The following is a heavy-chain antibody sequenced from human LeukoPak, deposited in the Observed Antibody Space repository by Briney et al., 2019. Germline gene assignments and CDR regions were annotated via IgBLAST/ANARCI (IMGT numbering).Heavy chain of an antibody. CDR1: GFTFSTYW. D-gene: IGHD1-26*01. V-gene: IGHV3-7*01. CDR3: ARDSGATIDY. CDR2: IKQDGSEK. Sequence: GGSLRLSCAASGFTFSTYWMTWVRQAPGKGLEWVANIKQDGSEKYYVDSVKGRFTISGDNAKNSRYLQMNSLRAEDTAVYYCARDSGATIDYWGPGTLVTVSS. J-gene: IGHJ4*02.